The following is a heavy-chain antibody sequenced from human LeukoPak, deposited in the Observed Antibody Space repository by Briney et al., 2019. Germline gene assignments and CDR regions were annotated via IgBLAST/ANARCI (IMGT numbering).Heavy chain of an antibody. V-gene: IGHV3-11*05. CDR3: VRAMDV. CDR1: GFTFSDYY. CDR2: ISGSSTDT. J-gene: IGHJ6*02. Sequence: PGGSLRLSCAVSGFTFSDYYMSWIRQAPGKGLEWVSYISGSSTDTNYADSMKGRFTISRDNAKSSLFLQMNSLRVEDTAVYYCVRAMDVWGQGTTVTVSS.